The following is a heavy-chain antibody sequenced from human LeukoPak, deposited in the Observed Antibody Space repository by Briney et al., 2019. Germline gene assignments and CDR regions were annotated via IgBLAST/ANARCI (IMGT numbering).Heavy chain of an antibody. J-gene: IGHJ5*02. V-gene: IGHV1-69*13. CDR3: ASCIAAAYNWFDP. CDR1: GGTFSSYA. D-gene: IGHD6-13*01. Sequence: SVKVSCKASGGTFSSYAISWVRQAPGQGLEWMGGIIPIFGTANYAQKFQGRVTITADESTSTAYMKLSSLRSEDTAVYYCASCIAAAYNWFDPWGQGTLVTVSS. CDR2: IIPIFGTA.